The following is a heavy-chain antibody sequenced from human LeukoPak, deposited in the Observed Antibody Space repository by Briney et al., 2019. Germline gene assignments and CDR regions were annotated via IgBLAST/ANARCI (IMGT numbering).Heavy chain of an antibody. V-gene: IGHV1-18*01. D-gene: IGHD6-6*01. CDR2: ISAYNGNT. Sequence: ASVEVSCKASGYTFTSYGISWVRQAPGQGLEWMGWISAYNGNTNYAQKLQGRVTMTTNTSTSTAYMELRSLRSDDTAVYYCARGLPYSSSSWGVYYFDYWGQGTLVTVSS. CDR1: GYTFTSYG. CDR3: ARGLPYSSSSWGVYYFDY. J-gene: IGHJ4*02.